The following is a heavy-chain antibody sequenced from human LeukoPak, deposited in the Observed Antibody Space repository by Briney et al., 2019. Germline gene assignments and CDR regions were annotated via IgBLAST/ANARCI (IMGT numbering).Heavy chain of an antibody. CDR1: GFTFSDYY. J-gene: IGHJ4*02. CDR3: AKDIVAAGLFFDY. CDR2: ISTSSRII. V-gene: IGHV3-11*04. D-gene: IGHD6-13*01. Sequence: GGSLRLSCAASGFTFSDYYMSWVRQAPGEGLEWISYISTSSRIIYYADSVKGRFTISRDNAKNSLCLQMNSLRAEDTAVYYCAKDIVAAGLFFDYWGQGILVTVSS.